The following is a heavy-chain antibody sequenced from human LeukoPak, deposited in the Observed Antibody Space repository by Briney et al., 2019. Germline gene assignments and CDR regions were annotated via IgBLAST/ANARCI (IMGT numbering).Heavy chain of an antibody. D-gene: IGHD2-15*01. J-gene: IGHJ6*03. CDR1: GGSISSYY. V-gene: IGHV4-59*01. CDR2: IYYSGST. Sequence: KASETLSLTCTVSGGSISSYYWSWIRQPPGKGLEWIGYIYYSGSTNYNPSLKSRVTISVDTSKNQFSLKLSSVTAADTAVYYCARGGGSGYYYYYMDVWGKGTTVTISS. CDR3: ARGGGSGYYYYYMDV.